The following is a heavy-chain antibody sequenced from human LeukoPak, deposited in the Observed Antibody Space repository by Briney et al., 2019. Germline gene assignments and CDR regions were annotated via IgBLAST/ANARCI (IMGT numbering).Heavy chain of an antibody. D-gene: IGHD3-3*01. V-gene: IGHV3-15*01. CDR3: TRRFLEWSNGYYYYMDV. CDR1: GFTFSNAW. J-gene: IGHJ6*03. CDR2: IKSKTDGGTT. Sequence: GGSLRLSCAASGFTFSNAWMSWVRQAPGKGLEWVGRIKSKTDGGTTDYAAPVKGRFTISRDDSKNTLYLQMNSLKTEDTAVYYCTRRFLEWSNGYYYYMDVWGKGTTVTVSS.